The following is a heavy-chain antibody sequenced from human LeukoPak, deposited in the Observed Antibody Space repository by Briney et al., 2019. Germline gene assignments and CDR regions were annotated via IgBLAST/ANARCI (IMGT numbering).Heavy chain of an antibody. CDR3: ARDRTTVTTFDY. CDR2: ISGGGSTI. CDR1: GFIFSIFD. Sequence: GGSLRLSCAASGFIFSIFDMNWVRQAPGKGLEWVSFISGGGSTIYYADSVKGRFTISRDNAKNSLYLQMNSLRDDDTAVYYCARDRTTVTTFDYWGQGTLVTVSS. V-gene: IGHV3-48*02. J-gene: IGHJ4*02. D-gene: IGHD4-17*01.